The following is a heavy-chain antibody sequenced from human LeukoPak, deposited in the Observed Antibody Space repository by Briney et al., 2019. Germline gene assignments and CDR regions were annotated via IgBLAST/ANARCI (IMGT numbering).Heavy chain of an antibody. CDR2: INEDGSEK. D-gene: IGHD5-24*01. CDR3: ARGETMDV. J-gene: IGHJ6*03. Sequence: GGSLRLSCVALAFTFETYRMSWVRQAPGKGPEWVANINEDGSEKHYVGSVRGRFTISRDNADNSLHLQMNSLRPEDMAVYYCARGETMDVWGKGTTVTVSS. CDR1: AFTFETYR. V-gene: IGHV3-7*01.